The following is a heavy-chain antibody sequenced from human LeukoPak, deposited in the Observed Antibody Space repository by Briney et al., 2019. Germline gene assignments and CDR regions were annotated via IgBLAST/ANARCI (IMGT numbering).Heavy chain of an antibody. CDR3: ASSDSSSWGYYYYMDV. Sequence: GASVKVSCKASGYTFTSYGISWVRQAPGQGLEWMEWISAYNGNTNYAQKLQGRVTMTTDTSTSTAYMELRSLRSDDTAVYYCASSDSSSWGYYYYMDVWGKGTTVTVSS. J-gene: IGHJ6*03. CDR2: ISAYNGNT. V-gene: IGHV1-18*01. D-gene: IGHD6-13*01. CDR1: GYTFTSYG.